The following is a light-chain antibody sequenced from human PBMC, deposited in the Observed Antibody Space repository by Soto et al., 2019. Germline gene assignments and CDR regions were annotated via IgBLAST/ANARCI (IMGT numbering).Light chain of an antibody. J-gene: IGLJ1*01. CDR2: DVS. CDR3: SSYTSSSTLEV. CDR1: SSDVGGYNY. V-gene: IGLV2-14*01. Sequence: QSVLTQPASVSGSPGQSITISCTGTSSDVGGYNYVSWYQQHPGKAHKLMIYDVSNRPSGVSNRSSGSKSGNAASLTISGLQAEDEADCYCSSYTSSSTLEVFGTGTKVTVL.